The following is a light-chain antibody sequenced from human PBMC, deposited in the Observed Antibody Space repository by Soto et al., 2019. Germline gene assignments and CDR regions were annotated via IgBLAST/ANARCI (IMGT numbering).Light chain of an antibody. CDR3: QQYGSSPPVT. J-gene: IGKJ5*01. CDR2: GAS. Sequence: EIVLTQSPGTLSLSPGERATLSCRASQSVSSSYLAWYQQKPGQAPRLLIYGASGRATGIPDRFSGSGSGTDFTLTLSRLETEDFAVYYCQQYGSSPPVTFDEGTRLEIK. V-gene: IGKV3-20*01. CDR1: QSVSSSY.